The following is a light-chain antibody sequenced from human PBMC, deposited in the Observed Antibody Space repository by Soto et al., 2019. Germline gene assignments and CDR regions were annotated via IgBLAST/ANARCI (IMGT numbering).Light chain of an antibody. CDR1: QSVVGSS. CDR3: QQYHSSPRT. Sequence: ETVLTQSPRTLSLSPGEIATLSCRASQSVVGSSLAWYQQRPGPAPRLLLYHTSYVATGIPVRFSGSGSGTDFTLTISRLEPEEFAVYYCQQYHSSPRTFGQGTKVDI. J-gene: IGKJ1*01. CDR2: HTS. V-gene: IGKV3-20*01.